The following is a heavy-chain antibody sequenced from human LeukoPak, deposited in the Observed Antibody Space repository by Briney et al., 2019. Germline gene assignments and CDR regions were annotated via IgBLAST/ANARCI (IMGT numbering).Heavy chain of an antibody. D-gene: IGHD6-19*01. J-gene: IGHJ1*01. CDR1: GFTVSTNY. V-gene: IGHV3-53*01. CDR3: AKGAVAAASEYFQH. Sequence: GGSLRLSCAASGFTVSTNYMSWVRQAPGKGLEWVSVIYSGGSTYYADSVKGRFTISRDNSKNTLYLQMNSLRAEDTAVYYCAKGAVAAASEYFQHWGQGTLVTVSS. CDR2: IYSGGST.